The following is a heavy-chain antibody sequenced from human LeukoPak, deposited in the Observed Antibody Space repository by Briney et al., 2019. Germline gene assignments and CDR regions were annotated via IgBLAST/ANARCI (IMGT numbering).Heavy chain of an antibody. CDR3: ARDGSPWDYYYYYMDV. CDR2: IYSGGST. Sequence: GGSLRLSCAASGFTVSSNYMSWVRQVPGKGLEWVSVIYSGGSTYYADSVKGRFTISRDNSKNTLYLQMNSLRAEDTAVYYCARDGSPWDYYYYYMDVWGKGTTVTVSS. J-gene: IGHJ6*03. CDR1: GFTVSSNY. D-gene: IGHD2-15*01. V-gene: IGHV3-53*01.